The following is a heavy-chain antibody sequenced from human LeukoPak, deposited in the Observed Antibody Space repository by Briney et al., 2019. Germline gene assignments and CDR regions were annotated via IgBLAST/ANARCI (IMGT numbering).Heavy chain of an antibody. D-gene: IGHD3-22*01. J-gene: IGHJ4*02. CDR2: ISSNSSYI. V-gene: IGHV3-21*01. Sequence: PGGSLRVSCAASGFTFSSYSMDWVRQAPGKGLEWVSSISSNSSYIYYADSVKGRFTISRDNAKNSLYLQMNSLRAEDTAVYYCARDLPYYGRGSTFDYWGQGTLVTVSS. CDR1: GFTFSSYS. CDR3: ARDLPYYGRGSTFDY.